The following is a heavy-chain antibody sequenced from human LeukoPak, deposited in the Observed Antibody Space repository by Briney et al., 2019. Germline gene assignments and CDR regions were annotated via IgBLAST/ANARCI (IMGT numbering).Heavy chain of an antibody. J-gene: IGHJ5*02. CDR1: GGSFSGYY. CDR3: ARSHVWGSWFDP. Sequence: SETLSLTCAVFGGSFSGYYWSWMRQPPGKGLEWIGESNHSGSTNYNPSLKSRVTISVDKSKNQFSLKLSSVTAADTAVYYCARSHVWGSWFDPWGQGTLVTVSS. V-gene: IGHV4-34*01. D-gene: IGHD7-27*01. CDR2: SNHSGST.